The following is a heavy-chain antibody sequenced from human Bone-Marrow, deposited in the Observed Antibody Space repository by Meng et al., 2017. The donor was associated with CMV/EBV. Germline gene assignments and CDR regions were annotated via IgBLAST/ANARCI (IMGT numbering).Heavy chain of an antibody. CDR3: ARWDIVVREGAFDI. CDR1: GYTFTGHY. D-gene: IGHD2-21*01. V-gene: IGHV1-2*02. J-gene: IGHJ3*02. CDR2: INPNSGGT. Sequence: ASVKVSCKASGYTFTGHYMHWVRQAPGQGLEWMGWINPNSGGTNYAQKFQGRVTMTRDTSISTAYMELSRLRSDDTAVYYCARWDIVVREGAFDIWGQGTMVTVSS.